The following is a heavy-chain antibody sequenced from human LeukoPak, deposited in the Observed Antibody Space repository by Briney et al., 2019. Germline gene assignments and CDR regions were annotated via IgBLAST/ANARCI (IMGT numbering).Heavy chain of an antibody. CDR2: TYYSGST. V-gene: IGHV4-59*13. D-gene: IGHD1-14*01. J-gene: IGHJ1*01. Sequence: PSETLSLTCTVSGGSISSYYWSWIRQPPGKGLEWIGYTYYSGSTNYNPSLKSRVTISVDTSKNQFSLKLSSVTAADTAVYYCARVATEPAEYFQHWGQGTLVTVSS. CDR1: GGSISSYY. CDR3: ARVATEPAEYFQH.